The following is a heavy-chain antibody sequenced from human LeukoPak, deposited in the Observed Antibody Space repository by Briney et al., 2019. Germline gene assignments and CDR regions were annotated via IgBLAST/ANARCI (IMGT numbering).Heavy chain of an antibody. CDR1: GFTFSGSA. V-gene: IGHV3-73*01. CDR3: TRQKITMVRGATPSPFDP. Sequence: GGSLRLSCAASGFTFSGSAMHWVHQASGKGLEWVGRIRSKANSYATAYAASVKGRFTISRDDSKNTAYLQMNSLKTEDTAVYYCTRQKITMVRGATPSPFDPWGQGTLVTVSS. CDR2: IRSKANSYAT. J-gene: IGHJ5*02. D-gene: IGHD3-10*01.